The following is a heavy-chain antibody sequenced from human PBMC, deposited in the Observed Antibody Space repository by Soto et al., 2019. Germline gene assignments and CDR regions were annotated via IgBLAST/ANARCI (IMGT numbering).Heavy chain of an antibody. V-gene: IGHV3-23*01. CDR2: ISGSGGST. D-gene: IGHD2-2*01. CDR3: AREIVVARGASYFDY. J-gene: IGHJ4*02. CDR1: GFIFSSYA. Sequence: GGSLRLSCAASGFIFSSYAMSWVRQAPGKGPEWVSAISGSGGSTYYADSVKGRFTISRDNSKNTLYLQMNSLRAEDTAVYYCAREIVVARGASYFDYWGPGTLVTVSS.